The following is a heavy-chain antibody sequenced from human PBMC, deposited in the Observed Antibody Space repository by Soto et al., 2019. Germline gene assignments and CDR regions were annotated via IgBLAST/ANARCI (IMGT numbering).Heavy chain of an antibody. V-gene: IGHV3-30*03. Sequence: QVQLVESGAGVVQPGRSLRLSCAASGFPFTSYGMHWVREAPGKGLEWVAVISYDGSNKYYADSVKGRFTISRDNSKNTLYLQMNSLRPEDTALYYCVGGQYYFDYRGQGTLVTVSS. CDR1: GFPFTSYG. D-gene: IGHD3-10*01. CDR2: ISYDGSNK. J-gene: IGHJ4*02. CDR3: VGGQYYFDY.